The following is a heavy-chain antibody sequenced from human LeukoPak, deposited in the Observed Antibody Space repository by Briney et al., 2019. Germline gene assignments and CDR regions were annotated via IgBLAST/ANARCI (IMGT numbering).Heavy chain of an antibody. CDR1: GFTFSGYA. CDR3: AKVSAWAMVGATYFDY. Sequence: GGSLRLSYAASGFTFSGYAMSWVRQAPGKGLEWVSSISGNSGSTYYADSVKGRFTISRDNSKNTVYLQMNSLRAEDTAVYYCAKVSAWAMVGATYFDYWGQGTLVTVSS. J-gene: IGHJ4*02. D-gene: IGHD1-26*01. V-gene: IGHV3-23*01. CDR2: ISGNSGST.